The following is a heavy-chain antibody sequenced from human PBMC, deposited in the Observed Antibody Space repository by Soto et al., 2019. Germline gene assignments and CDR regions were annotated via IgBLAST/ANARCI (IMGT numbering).Heavy chain of an antibody. V-gene: IGHV3-23*01. CDR1: GFSFSSYV. J-gene: IGHJ4*02. CDR2: ISGSCDST. D-gene: IGHD6-13*01. Sequence: VGSLTLSYAASGFSFSSYVMTWVRQAQGKELAWVSSISGSCDSTHYADSVKGRFTISRDNAKNTPYLQLNSLTADDTVVIYCAKGVLYTGSGCEVYWCPGTLVTVS. CDR3: AKGVLYTGSGCEVY.